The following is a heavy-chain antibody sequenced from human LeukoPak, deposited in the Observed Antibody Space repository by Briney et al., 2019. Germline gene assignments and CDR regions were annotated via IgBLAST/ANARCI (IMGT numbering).Heavy chain of an antibody. CDR2: IYPGDSDT. D-gene: IGHD3-3*01. J-gene: IGHJ4*02. CDR1: GYTFSSYW. Sequence: GESLRISCKGSGYTFSSYWIGWVRQMPGKGLEWMGIIYPGDSDTRYSPSLQGQVTISVDTSIGTAYLQWGSLKASDTAIYYCARQNDFRLDYWGQGTLVTVSS. CDR3: ARQNDFRLDY. V-gene: IGHV5-51*01.